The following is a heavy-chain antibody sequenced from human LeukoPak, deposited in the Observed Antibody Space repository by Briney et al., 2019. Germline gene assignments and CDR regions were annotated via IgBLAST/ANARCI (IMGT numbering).Heavy chain of an antibody. CDR3: ARQRFPTRAYAGNWFDP. CDR1: GYSFTSYW. J-gene: IGHJ5*02. Sequence: GESLKISCKCSGYSFTSYWNGWLRQMPGKRLEWMGIIYPGDSDTRYSPSFQRQVTISADKSISTAYLQWSSLKASDTAMYYCARQRFPTRAYAGNWFDPWGQGTLVTVSS. V-gene: IGHV5-51*01. CDR2: IYPGDSDT. D-gene: IGHD3-16*01.